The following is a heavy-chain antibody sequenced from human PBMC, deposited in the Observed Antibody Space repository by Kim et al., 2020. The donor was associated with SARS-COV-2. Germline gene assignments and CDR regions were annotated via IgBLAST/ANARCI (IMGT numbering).Heavy chain of an antibody. V-gene: IGHV1-69*04. CDR3: ARSDYCSSTSCHFYYFDY. Sequence: SVKVSCKASGGTFSSYAISWVRQAPGQGLEWMGRIIPILGIANYAQKFQGRVTITADKSTSTAYMELSSLRSEDTAVYYCARSDYCSSTSCHFYYFDYWGQGTLVTVSS. CDR1: GGTFSSYA. J-gene: IGHJ4*02. CDR2: IIPILGIA. D-gene: IGHD2-2*01.